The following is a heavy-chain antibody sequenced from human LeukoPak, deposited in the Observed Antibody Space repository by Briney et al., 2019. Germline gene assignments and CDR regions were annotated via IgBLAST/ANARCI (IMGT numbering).Heavy chain of an antibody. J-gene: IGHJ3*01. Sequence: GGSLRLSCAASGFTVSTNYMSWVRQAPGKGLEWLSYITGSSDYANYADSVKGRFTISRDNAKDSLYLQMNSLRAEDTAVYYCTRVGYYDFWGQGTMVTVSS. CDR2: ITGSSDYA. CDR1: GFTVSTNY. D-gene: IGHD3-10*01. CDR3: TRVGYYDF. V-gene: IGHV3-11*05.